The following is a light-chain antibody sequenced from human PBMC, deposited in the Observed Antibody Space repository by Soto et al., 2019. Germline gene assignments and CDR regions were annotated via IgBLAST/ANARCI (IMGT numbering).Light chain of an antibody. CDR1: QSISSY. J-gene: IGKJ5*01. Sequence: DIYMTQSPASLSASVGDRVTITCRXSQSISSYLNWYQQKPGKAPKLLIYAASSLQSGVPSRFSGSGSGTDFTLTISSLQPEDFATYYCQQSYSTPQVTFGQGTRLEIK. CDR2: AAS. CDR3: QQSYSTPQVT. V-gene: IGKV1-39*01.